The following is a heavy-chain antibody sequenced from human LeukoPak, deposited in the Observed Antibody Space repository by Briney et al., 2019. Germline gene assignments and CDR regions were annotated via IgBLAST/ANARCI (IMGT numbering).Heavy chain of an antibody. CDR1: GGTFSSYA. CDR3: ASLTAAGTHYYYYYYMDV. D-gene: IGHD6-13*01. J-gene: IGHJ6*03. Sequence: SVKVSCKASGGTFSSYAISWVRQAPGQGLEWMGGIIPIFGTANYAQKFQGRVTITADKSTSTAYMELSSLRSEDTAVYYCASLTAAGTHYYYYYYMDVWGKGTTVTVSS. CDR2: IIPIFGTA. V-gene: IGHV1-69*06.